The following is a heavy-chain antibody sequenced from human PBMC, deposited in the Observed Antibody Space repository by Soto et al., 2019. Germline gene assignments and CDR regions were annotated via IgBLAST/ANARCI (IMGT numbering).Heavy chain of an antibody. D-gene: IGHD3-9*01. CDR1: GGSISSGDYY. J-gene: IGHJ5*02. Sequence: SETLSLTCTVSGGSISSGDYYWSWFRQPPGKGLEWIGYIYYSGSTYYNPSLKSRVTISVDTSKNQFSLKLSSVTAADTAVYYCARGIRYFDWPLNWFDPWGQGTLVTVSS. V-gene: IGHV4-30-4*01. CDR3: ARGIRYFDWPLNWFDP. CDR2: IYYSGST.